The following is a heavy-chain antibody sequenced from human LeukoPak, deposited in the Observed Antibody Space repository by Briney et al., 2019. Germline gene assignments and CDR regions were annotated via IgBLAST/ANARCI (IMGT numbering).Heavy chain of an antibody. CDR3: ARGRYCSGGSCYDYYYMDV. J-gene: IGHJ6*03. CDR2: ISSSSSYI. V-gene: IGHV3-21*01. CDR1: GFTFSSYS. D-gene: IGHD2-15*01. Sequence: GGSLRLSCAASGFTFSSYSMNWVRQAPGKGLEWVSSISSSSSYIYYADSVKGRFTISRDNSKNTLYLQMNSLRAEDTAVYYCARGRYCSGGSCYDYYYMDVWGKGTTVTISS.